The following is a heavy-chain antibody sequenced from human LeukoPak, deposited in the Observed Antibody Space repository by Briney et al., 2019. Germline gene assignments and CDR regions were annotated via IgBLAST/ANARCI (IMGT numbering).Heavy chain of an antibody. J-gene: IGHJ6*03. CDR3: ARRGACSSTSCSRYMDV. D-gene: IGHD2-2*01. CDR1: GGSFSSYY. Sequence: SETLSLTCAVYGGSFSSYYWSWIRQPPGKGLEWIGEINHSGSTNYNPSHKSRVTISVDTSKNQFSLKLSSVTAADTAVYYCARRGACSSTSCSRYMDVWGKGTTVTVSS. V-gene: IGHV4-34*01. CDR2: INHSGST.